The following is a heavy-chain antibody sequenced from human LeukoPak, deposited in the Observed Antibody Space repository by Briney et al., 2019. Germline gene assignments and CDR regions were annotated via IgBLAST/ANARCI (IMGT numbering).Heavy chain of an antibody. CDR2: INPSGGIT. J-gene: IGHJ3*02. Sequence: ASVKVSCKASGYTFTNYHLHWVRQAPGQGLEWMGIINPSGGITSYAQKFQDRVTMTRDTSTSTVYMELNSLRSEDTAVYYCARATWYGGNPSGAFDIWGQGTMVTVSS. D-gene: IGHD4/OR15-4a*01. CDR1: GYTFTNYH. V-gene: IGHV1-46*01. CDR3: ARATWYGGNPSGAFDI.